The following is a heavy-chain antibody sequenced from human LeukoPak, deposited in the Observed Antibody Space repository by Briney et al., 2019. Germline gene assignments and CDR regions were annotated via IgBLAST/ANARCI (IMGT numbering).Heavy chain of an antibody. CDR2: ISWNSGSI. CDR3: ATGDSFDY. CDR1: GFTFDDYA. Sequence: GGSLRLSCAASGFTFDDYAMHWVRQAPGKGLEWVSGISWNSGSIGYADSVKGRFTISGDNAKNSLYLQMNSLRAEDTALYYCATGDSFDYWGQGTLVTVSS. D-gene: IGHD1-14*01. V-gene: IGHV3-9*01. J-gene: IGHJ4*02.